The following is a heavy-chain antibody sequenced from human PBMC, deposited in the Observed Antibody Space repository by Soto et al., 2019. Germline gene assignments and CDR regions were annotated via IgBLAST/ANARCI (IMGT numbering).Heavy chain of an antibody. Sequence: TGGSLRLSCAASGFTFGDYAMQWVRQAPGKGLEWVPAISWNSGSIDYADSVKGRFTISRDNAKNSLYLQMNSLRAEDTALYYCAKSHTTSGWYVTTDYWGQGTRVTVSS. V-gene: IGHV3-9*01. CDR3: AKSHTTSGWYVTTDY. D-gene: IGHD6-19*01. CDR2: ISWNSGSI. J-gene: IGHJ4*02. CDR1: GFTFGDYA.